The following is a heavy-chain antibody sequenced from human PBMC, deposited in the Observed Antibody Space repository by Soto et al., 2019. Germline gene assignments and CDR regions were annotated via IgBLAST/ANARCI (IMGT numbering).Heavy chain of an antibody. J-gene: IGHJ4*02. CDR3: ARDHYDSSGYNDY. Sequence: PGGSLRLSCAASGVTFSDYYMSWIRQAPGKGLEWVSYISSSSSYTNYADSVKGRFTISRDNAKNSLYLQMNSLRAEDTAVYYCARDHYDSSGYNDYWGQGTLVTVSS. CDR2: ISSSSSYT. D-gene: IGHD3-22*01. CDR1: GVTFSDYY. V-gene: IGHV3-11*06.